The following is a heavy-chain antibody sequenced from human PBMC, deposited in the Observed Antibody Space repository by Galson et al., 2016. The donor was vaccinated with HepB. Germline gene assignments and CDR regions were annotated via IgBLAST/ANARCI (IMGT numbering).Heavy chain of an antibody. D-gene: IGHD3-10*01. CDR3: ARDYARRSNYGYHFDY. CDR1: GYVFTKYG. Sequence: SVKVSCKASGYVFTKYGISWVRQAPGQGLEWMGWISPYNGNTNYAQNLQGRVTMTTDSSTNTAYMELRSLRPDDTAIYYCARDYARRSNYGYHFDYWGQGTLVFVSS. V-gene: IGHV1-18*01. CDR2: ISPYNGNT. J-gene: IGHJ4*02.